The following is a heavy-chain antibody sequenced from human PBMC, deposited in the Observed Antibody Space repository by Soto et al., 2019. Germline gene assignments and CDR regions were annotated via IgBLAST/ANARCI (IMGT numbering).Heavy chain of an antibody. Sequence: GGSLRLSCAASGFTFSSYGMHWVRQAPGKGPEWVAVISYDGSNKYYADSVKGRFTISRDNSKNTLYLQMNSLRAEDTAVYYCAKDGVPDYYYYGMDVWGQGTTVTVSS. V-gene: IGHV3-30*18. CDR1: GFTFSSYG. D-gene: IGHD2-2*01. CDR2: ISYDGSNK. CDR3: AKDGVPDYYYYGMDV. J-gene: IGHJ6*02.